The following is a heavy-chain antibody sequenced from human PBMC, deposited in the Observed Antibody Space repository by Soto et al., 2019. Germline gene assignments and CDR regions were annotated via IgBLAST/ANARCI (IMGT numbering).Heavy chain of an antibody. V-gene: IGHV5-51*01. CDR2: IYPGDSDT. CDR3: AASIFYYGMDV. J-gene: IGHJ6*02. Sequence: GESLKISCXGSGYTFTNYWIGWVRQMPGKGPEWMGIIYPGDSDTKYNPSFQGQVTISADKSITTTYLQWSSLKASDPAIYYCAASIFYYGMDVWGQGTTVTVSS. CDR1: GYTFTNYW.